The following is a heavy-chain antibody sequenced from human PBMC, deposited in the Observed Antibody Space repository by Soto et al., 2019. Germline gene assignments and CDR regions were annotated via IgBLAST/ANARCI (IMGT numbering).Heavy chain of an antibody. Sequence: SETLSLTCTVSGGSISSYYWSWIRQPPGKGLEWIGYIYYSGSTNYNPSLKSRVTISVDTSKNQFSLKLSSVTAADTAVYYCARGSSVRLGELSPHFDYWGQGTLVTVSS. CDR2: IYYSGST. CDR1: GGSISSYY. CDR3: ARGSSVRLGELSPHFDY. J-gene: IGHJ4*02. D-gene: IGHD3-16*02. V-gene: IGHV4-59*01.